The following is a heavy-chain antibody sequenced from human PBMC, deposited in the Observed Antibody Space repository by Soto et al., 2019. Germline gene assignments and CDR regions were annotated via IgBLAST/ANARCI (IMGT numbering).Heavy chain of an antibody. CDR2: ISAYNGNT. CDR3: ARDSPPVDY. CDR1: GYTFTSYG. Sequence: QVQLVQSGAEVKKPGASVKVSCKASGYTFTSYGISWVRQAPGQVLEWMGWISAYNGNTNYALKLQDRVTMTTDTTTSTVYMDLRSLRSDDTDVYYCARDSPPVDYWGQGTLVTLSS. J-gene: IGHJ4*02. V-gene: IGHV1-18*01.